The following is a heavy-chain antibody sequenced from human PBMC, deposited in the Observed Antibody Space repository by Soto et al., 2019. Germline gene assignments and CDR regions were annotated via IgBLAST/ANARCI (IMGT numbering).Heavy chain of an antibody. CDR2: IKEDGGGK. J-gene: IGHJ4*02. V-gene: IGHV3-7*01. CDR1: GFTLRNYW. Sequence: EVQLVESGGGSVQPGGSLRLSCATSGFTLRNYWMVWVRQAPGKGLEWVANIKEDGGGKYFGDSVRGRFTVSRDNAKNSLYLQMNSLRAEDTAVYYCAREPGITMVRGGYWGQGTLVTVSS. CDR3: AREPGITMVRGGY. D-gene: IGHD3-10*01.